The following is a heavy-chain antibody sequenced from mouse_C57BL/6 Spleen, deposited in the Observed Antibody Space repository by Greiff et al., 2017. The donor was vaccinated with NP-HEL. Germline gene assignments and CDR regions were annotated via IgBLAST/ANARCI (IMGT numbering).Heavy chain of an antibody. D-gene: IGHD6-1*01. CDR3: AREPHYSSMDY. V-gene: IGHV1-59*01. J-gene: IGHJ4*01. CDR1: GYTFTSYW. CDR2: IDPSDSYT. Sequence: VQLQQPGAELVRPGTSVKLSCKASGYTFTSYWMHWVKQRPGQGLEWIGVIDPSDSYTNYNQKFKGKATLTVDTSSSTAYMQLSSLTSEDSAVYYCAREPHYSSMDYWGQGTSVTVSS.